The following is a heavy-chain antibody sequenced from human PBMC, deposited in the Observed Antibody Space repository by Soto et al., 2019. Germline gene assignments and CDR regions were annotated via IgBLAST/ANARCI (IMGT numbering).Heavy chain of an antibody. CDR1: GFTFRNYW. D-gene: IGHD3-16*01. V-gene: IGHV3-74*01. Sequence: EVQLVESGGGLVQPGGSLRLSCAASGFTFRNYWMHWVRQAPGKGLVWVSRVNSDGDNTCYSDSVKGRFTISRDNAKNTLHLQMNSLGAEDTAVYYCASNYAYAEGYYFYGIDVWGQGTTVTVSS. CDR3: ASNYAYAEGYYFYGIDV. J-gene: IGHJ6*02. CDR2: VNSDGDNT.